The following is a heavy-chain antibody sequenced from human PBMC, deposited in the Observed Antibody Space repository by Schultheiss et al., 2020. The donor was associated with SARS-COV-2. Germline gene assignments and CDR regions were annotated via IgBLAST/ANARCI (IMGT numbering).Heavy chain of an antibody. CDR3: ARDRYDFWSGYVSYWYFDL. CDR2: IIPIFGTA. D-gene: IGHD3-3*01. J-gene: IGHJ2*01. CDR1: GGTFSSYA. Sequence: SVKVSCKASGGTFSSYAISWVRQAPGQGLEWMGGIIPIFGTANYAQKFQGRVTITADESTSTAYMELRSLRSEDTAVYYCARDRYDFWSGYVSYWYFDLWGRGTLVTFSS. V-gene: IGHV1-69*13.